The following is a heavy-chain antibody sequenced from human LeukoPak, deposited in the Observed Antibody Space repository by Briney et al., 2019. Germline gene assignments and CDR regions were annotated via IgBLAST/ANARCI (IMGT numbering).Heavy chain of an antibody. V-gene: IGHV1-8*01. CDR3: ARRYYYGSGSYYPNDY. J-gene: IGHJ4*02. Sequence: SVKVSCKASGYTFTSYDINWLRQATGQGLEGMGWMNPNSGNTGYAQKFQGRASMTRNTSISTAYMELSSLRSEDTAVYYCARRYYYGSGSYYPNDYWGQGTLVTVSS. D-gene: IGHD3-10*01. CDR1: GYTFTSYD. CDR2: MNPNSGNT.